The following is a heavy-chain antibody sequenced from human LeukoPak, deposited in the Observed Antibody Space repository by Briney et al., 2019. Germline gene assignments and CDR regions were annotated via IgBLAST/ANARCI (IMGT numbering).Heavy chain of an antibody. CDR3: ARDPSSGGIFDY. Sequence: PGGSLRLSCAASGFTFSSYSMNWVRQAPGKGLEWVSSISSSSSYIYYADSVKGRFTISRDNAKNSLYLQMNSLRAEDTAVYYCARDPSSGGIFDYWGQGTLVTVSS. J-gene: IGHJ4*02. V-gene: IGHV3-21*01. CDR1: GFTFSSYS. CDR2: ISSSSSYI. D-gene: IGHD6-19*01.